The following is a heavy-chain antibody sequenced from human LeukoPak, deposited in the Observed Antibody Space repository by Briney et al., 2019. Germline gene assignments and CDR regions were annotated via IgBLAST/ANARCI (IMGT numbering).Heavy chain of an antibody. CDR2: ISGSGGST. V-gene: IGHV3-23*01. CDR1: GFTLSIYA. D-gene: IGHD3-16*01. Sequence: GGSLRLSCAASGFTLSIYAMSWVRQAPGKGLEWVSAISGSGGSTYYADSVKGRFTISRDNSKNTLYLQMNSLRAEDTAVYYCAKMISRSWFDPWGQGTLVTVSS. CDR3: AKMISRSWFDP. J-gene: IGHJ5*02.